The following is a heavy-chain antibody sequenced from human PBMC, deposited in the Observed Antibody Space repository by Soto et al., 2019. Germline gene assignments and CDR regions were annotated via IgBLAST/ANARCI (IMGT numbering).Heavy chain of an antibody. CDR1: GYTFTSYV. J-gene: IGHJ3*02. V-gene: IGHV1-3*05. Sequence: QVQLVQSGAEEKKPGASVKVSCKASGYTFTSYVIHWVRQAPGQRLEWMGWINAGTGNTKFSQKFQGGVTFTRDTSASTAYMELSFLRSEDTAVYYCAREAGAFDIWGQGTMVAVSS. CDR3: AREAGAFDI. CDR2: INAGTGNT.